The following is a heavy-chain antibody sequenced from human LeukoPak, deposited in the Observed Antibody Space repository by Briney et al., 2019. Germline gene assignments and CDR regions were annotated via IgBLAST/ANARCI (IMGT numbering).Heavy chain of an antibody. CDR3: AKVSAVAGPPPH. CDR1: GGTFSSYA. CDR2: IIPILGIA. Sequence: ASVKVSCKASGGTFSSYAISWVRQAPGQGLEWMGRIIPILGIANYAQKFQGRVTITADKSTSTAYMELSSLRSEDTAVYYCAKVSAVAGPPPHWGQGTLVTVSS. D-gene: IGHD6-19*01. J-gene: IGHJ4*02. V-gene: IGHV1-69*04.